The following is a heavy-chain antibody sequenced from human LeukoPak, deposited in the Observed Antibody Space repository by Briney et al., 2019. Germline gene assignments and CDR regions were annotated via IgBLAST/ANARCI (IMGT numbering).Heavy chain of an antibody. CDR1: GYTFSSCS. CDR3: ARSFYDSSGYPNFDY. Sequence: PGGPLRLSCAASGYTFSSCSMNWVRQAPGKGLEWVSFISSGSSYIYYGDSVKGRFTISRDNAKKSLYLQMNSLRAEDTAVYFCARSFYDSSGYPNFDYWGQGTLVTVSS. V-gene: IGHV3-21*01. J-gene: IGHJ4*02. CDR2: ISSGSSYI. D-gene: IGHD3-22*01.